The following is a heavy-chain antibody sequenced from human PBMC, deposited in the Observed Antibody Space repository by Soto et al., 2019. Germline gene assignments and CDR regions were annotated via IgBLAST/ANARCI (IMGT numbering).Heavy chain of an antibody. V-gene: IGHV3-23*01. CDR2: ISGSGGSS. Sequence: PGGSLRLSCAASGFTFSSYAMSWVRQAPGKGLEWVSAISGSGGSSYYADSVKGRFTISRDNSKNTLYLQMNSLRAEDTAVYYCAKDFPTAFDYYDSSGYFQTFDYWGQGTLVTVSS. CDR1: GFTFSSYA. CDR3: AKDFPTAFDYYDSSGYFQTFDY. J-gene: IGHJ4*02. D-gene: IGHD3-22*01.